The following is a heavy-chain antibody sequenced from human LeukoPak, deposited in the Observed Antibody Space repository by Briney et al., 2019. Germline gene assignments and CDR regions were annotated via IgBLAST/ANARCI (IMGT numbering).Heavy chain of an antibody. V-gene: IGHV1-3*01. CDR1: GYTFTSYA. CDR3: ARRRCSSTSCSSAPLDY. Sequence: GASVKVSCKASGYTFTSYAMHWVRQAPGQRLEWTGWINAGNGNTKYSQKFQGRVTITRDTSASTAYMELSSLRSEDTAVYYCARRRCSSTSCSSAPLDYWGQGTLVTVSS. J-gene: IGHJ4*02. D-gene: IGHD2-2*01. CDR2: INAGNGNT.